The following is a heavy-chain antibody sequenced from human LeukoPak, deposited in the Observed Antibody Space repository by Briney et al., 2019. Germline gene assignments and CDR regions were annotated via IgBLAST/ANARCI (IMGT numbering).Heavy chain of an antibody. D-gene: IGHD6-19*01. CDR1: GFTFVEYA. Sequence: GGSLTLSCAASGFTFVEYAMHWVRPPPGRGLEWVSRISWNSGSKGYARSLKGRITNSRDNAKNSLYRQMNSLRAEDTALYYCAKDLGTDSSGWTYYFDYWGQGTLVTVSS. V-gene: IGHV3-9*01. CDR3: AKDLGTDSSGWTYYFDY. CDR2: ISWNSGSK. J-gene: IGHJ4*02.